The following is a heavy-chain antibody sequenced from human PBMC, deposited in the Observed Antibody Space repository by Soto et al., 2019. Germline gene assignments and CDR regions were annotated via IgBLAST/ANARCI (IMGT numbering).Heavy chain of an antibody. CDR1: GGTFSSYA. V-gene: IGHV1-69*12. J-gene: IGHJ6*02. CDR2: IIPIFGTA. Sequence: QVQLVQSGAEVKKPGSSVKVSCKASGGTFSSYAISWVRQAPGQGLEWMGGIIPIFGTANYAQKFHGRVTITADESTSTGYMELSSLRSEDTAVYYCARERHVEFPENLGMDVWGQGTTVTVSS. CDR3: ARERHVEFPENLGMDV. D-gene: IGHD1-1*01.